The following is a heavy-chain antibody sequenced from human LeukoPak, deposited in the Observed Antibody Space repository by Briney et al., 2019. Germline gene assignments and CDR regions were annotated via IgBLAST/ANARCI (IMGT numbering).Heavy chain of an antibody. CDR1: GFTFGSYA. V-gene: IGHV3-30*04. CDR3: ARDRLGEPREYYFDY. CDR2: ISYDGSNK. D-gene: IGHD2-21*01. J-gene: IGHJ4*02. Sequence: PGGSLRLSCAASGFTFGSYAMHWVRQAPGKGLEWVAVISYDGSNKYYADSVKGRFTISRDNSKNTLYLQMNSLRAEDTAVYYCARDRLGEPREYYFDYWGQGTLVTVSS.